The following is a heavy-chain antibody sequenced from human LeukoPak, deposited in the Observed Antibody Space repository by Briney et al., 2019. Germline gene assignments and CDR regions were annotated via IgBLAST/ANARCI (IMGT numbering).Heavy chain of an antibody. Sequence: SQTLSLTCAVSGGSISSSHWWTWVRQPPGKGLEWIGEIYHTGTTNYNPSLKSRVTISGDNSRNQFSLRLSSVTAAVSAGDYCARDMYYHVRHFDYWGQGTLVTVSS. V-gene: IGHV4-4*02. CDR1: GGSISSSHW. J-gene: IGHJ4*02. CDR2: IYHTGTT. CDR3: ARDMYYHVRHFDY. D-gene: IGHD2-8*01.